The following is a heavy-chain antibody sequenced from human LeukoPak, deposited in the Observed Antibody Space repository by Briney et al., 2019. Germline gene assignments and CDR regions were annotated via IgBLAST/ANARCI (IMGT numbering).Heavy chain of an antibody. V-gene: IGHV3-7*01. Sequence: GGSLRLPCASSGFTFNTYWMSWVRQAPGKGLEWVANIRQDGSDKYYVDSVKGRFTISRDNAKNSLYLQMNSLRAEDTAVYYCARLSCTSTSCGEFDYWGQGTLVTVSS. CDR3: ARLSCTSTSCGEFDY. J-gene: IGHJ4*02. CDR1: GFTFNTYW. CDR2: IRQDGSDK. D-gene: IGHD2-2*01.